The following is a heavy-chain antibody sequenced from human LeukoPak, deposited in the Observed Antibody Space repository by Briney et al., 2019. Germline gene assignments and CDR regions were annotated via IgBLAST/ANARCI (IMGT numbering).Heavy chain of an antibody. J-gene: IGHJ4*02. CDR2: ISGRTGST. V-gene: IGHV3-23*01. CDR1: GFTFSSHV. Sequence: GGSLRLSCAASGFTFSSHVMSWVRQAPGKGLEWVSAISGRTGSTYYSDSAKGRFTISRDNSKSTLYLQMDSLRAEDTAVYYCAKCGNSGCHLIDYWGQGTLVTVSS. CDR3: AKCGNSGCHLIDY. D-gene: IGHD5-12*01.